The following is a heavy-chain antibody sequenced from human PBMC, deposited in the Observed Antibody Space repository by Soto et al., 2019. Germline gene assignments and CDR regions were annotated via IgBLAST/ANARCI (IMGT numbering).Heavy chain of an antibody. J-gene: IGHJ3*02. CDR1: GGIFTSYS. V-gene: IGHV1-69*01. CDR3: ARWGQLELRSYGQDAFDI. D-gene: IGHD1-7*01. CDR2: IIPIFGTA. Sequence: QVQLVQSGAEVKKPGSSVKVSCKASGGIFTSYSISWVRQAPGQGLEWMGGIIPIFGTANYAQKFQGRVTITADESTSTAYMELSSLRSEDTAVYYCARWGQLELRSYGQDAFDIWGQGTMVTVSS.